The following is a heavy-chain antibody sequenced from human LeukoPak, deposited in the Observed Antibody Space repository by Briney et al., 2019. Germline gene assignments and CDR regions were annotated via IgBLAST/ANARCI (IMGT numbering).Heavy chain of an antibody. CDR2: IWYDGSNK. CDR1: GFTFSSYG. J-gene: IGHJ4*02. Sequence: GGSLRLSCAASGFTFSSYGMHWVRQAPGKGLEWVAVIWYDGSNKYYADSVKGRFTISRDNSKNTLYLQMNSLRAEDTAVYYCGRDITPTGGSETYFDYGGRETW. V-gene: IGHV3-33*01. D-gene: IGHD2-8*02. CDR3: GRDITPTGGSETYFDY.